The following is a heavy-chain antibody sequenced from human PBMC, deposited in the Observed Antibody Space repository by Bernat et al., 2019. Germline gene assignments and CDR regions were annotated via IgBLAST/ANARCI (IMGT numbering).Heavy chain of an antibody. Sequence: QVQLVESGGGVVQPGRSLRLSCAASVFPFSSSCMHWVRQAPGKGLVWVAFLSYDGSNKYYGDTVKGRFTIFRDNSKNTQYLEMNSLRAEDSAVYYGAKDLEEYSSYDSGAARGGGGFDYWGQGALVTVSS. CDR2: LSYDGSNK. V-gene: IGHV3-30*18. J-gene: IGHJ4*02. CDR3: AKDLEEYSSYDSGAARGGGGFDY. D-gene: IGHD5-12*01. CDR1: VFPFSSSC.